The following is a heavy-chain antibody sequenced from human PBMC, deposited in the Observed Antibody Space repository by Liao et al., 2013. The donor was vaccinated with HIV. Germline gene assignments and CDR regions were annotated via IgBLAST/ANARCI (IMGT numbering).Heavy chain of an antibody. CDR2: IYYTGST. CDR1: GGSISSGGYY. Sequence: QVQLQESGPGLVKPSQTLSLTCNVSGGSISSGGYYWSWIRQPPGKGLEWIGYIYYTGSTYNNPSLKSRVAISVDTSKNHFSLRLSSVTAADTAVYYCAREIDYYDFSGGYFDYWGQGTLVTVSS. D-gene: IGHD3-3*01. J-gene: IGHJ4*02. CDR3: AREIDYYDFSGGYFDY. V-gene: IGHV4-30-4*08.